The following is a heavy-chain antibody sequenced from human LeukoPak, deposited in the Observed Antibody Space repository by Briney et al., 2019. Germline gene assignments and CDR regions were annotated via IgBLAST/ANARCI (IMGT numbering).Heavy chain of an antibody. CDR2: INPNSGGT. CDR3: SLFGYYYDSSGYRQNAFDI. D-gene: IGHD3-22*01. CDR1: GYTFTGYY. J-gene: IGHJ3*02. Sequence: APVKVSCKASGYTFTGYYMHWVRQAPGQGLEWMGWINPNSGGTNYAQKFQGRVTMTRDTSISTAYMELSRLRSDDTAVYYCSLFGYYYDSSGYRQNAFDIWGQGTMVTVSS. V-gene: IGHV1-2*02.